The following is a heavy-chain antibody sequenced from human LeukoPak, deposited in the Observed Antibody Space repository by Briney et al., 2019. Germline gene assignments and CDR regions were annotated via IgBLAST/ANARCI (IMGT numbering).Heavy chain of an antibody. D-gene: IGHD3-10*01. CDR1: GYSISSGYY. CDR3: ATQDAYYGSTY. J-gene: IGHJ4*02. Sequence: PSETLSLTCTVSGYSISSGYYWGWIRQPPGKGLEWIGSIYHSGSTYYNPSLKSRVTISVDTSKTQFSLRLSSLTAADTAVYYCATQDAYYGSTYWGQGTLVTVSS. CDR2: IYHSGST. V-gene: IGHV4-38-2*02.